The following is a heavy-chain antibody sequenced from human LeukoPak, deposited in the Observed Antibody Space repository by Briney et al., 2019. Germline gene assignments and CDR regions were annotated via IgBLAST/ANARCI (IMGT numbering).Heavy chain of an antibody. J-gene: IGHJ4*02. CDR1: GLTFSNAW. Sequence: PGGSLRLSCAASGLTFSNAWMSWVRQAPGKGLEWVGRIKSKTEGGTTDYAAPVRGRFTISRDDSKTTLYLQMNSLKTEDTAVYYCWGSESHGSHYWGQGTLVTVSS. CDR2: IKSKTEGGTT. D-gene: IGHD3-16*01. CDR3: WGSESHGSHY. V-gene: IGHV3-15*01.